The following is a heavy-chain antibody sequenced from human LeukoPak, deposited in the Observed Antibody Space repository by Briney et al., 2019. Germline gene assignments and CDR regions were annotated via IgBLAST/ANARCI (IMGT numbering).Heavy chain of an antibody. CDR3: ARERVVAATYDAFDI. Sequence: GGSLRLSCAASGFTFSDYYMSWIRQAPGKGLEWVSYISSSGSTIYYADSVKGRFTISRDNAKNSLYLQMNSLRAEDTAVYYCARERVVAATYDAFDIWGQGTMVTVSS. J-gene: IGHJ3*02. D-gene: IGHD2-15*01. V-gene: IGHV3-11*04. CDR2: ISSSGSTI. CDR1: GFTFSDYY.